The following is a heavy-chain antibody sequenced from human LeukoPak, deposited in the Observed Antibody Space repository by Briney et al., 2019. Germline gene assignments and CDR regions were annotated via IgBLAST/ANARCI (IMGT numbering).Heavy chain of an antibody. Sequence: QTGGSLRLSCSVSGFSISIYAMHWVRQAPGKGLEYVSSISSDGGSTYYADSVKGRFTISRDNSKNALYLQMSGLRVEDTAVYYCAKDRGSQGYDAFDIWGQGTMVTVSS. D-gene: IGHD1-26*01. CDR1: GFSISIYA. CDR2: ISSDGGST. V-gene: IGHV3-64*03. J-gene: IGHJ3*02. CDR3: AKDRGSQGYDAFDI.